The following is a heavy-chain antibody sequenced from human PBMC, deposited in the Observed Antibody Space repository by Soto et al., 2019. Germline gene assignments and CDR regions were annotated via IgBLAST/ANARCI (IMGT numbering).Heavy chain of an antibody. Sequence: QVQLQESGPGLVKPSRTLSLTCAVSGGSISSSNWWSWVLQPPGKGLGWIWEFYHSGSTNYNPPLQSRVTISVDKSKNQFCLEQSSVTASDKAVYCRARFYGGKPGDYWGQGTLVTVSS. D-gene: IGHD4-17*01. CDR3: ARFYGGKPGDY. CDR2: FYHSGST. V-gene: IGHV4-4*01. CDR1: GGSISSSNW. J-gene: IGHJ4*02.